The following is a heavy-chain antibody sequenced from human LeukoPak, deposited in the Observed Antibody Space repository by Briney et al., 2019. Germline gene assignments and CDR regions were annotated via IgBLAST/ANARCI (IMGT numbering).Heavy chain of an antibody. D-gene: IGHD1/OR15-1a*01. CDR2: ISHDGNND. J-gene: IGHJ4*02. V-gene: IGHV3-30*18. CDR3: AKVNNYDDY. Sequence: GRSLRLSCAASGFTFSTFGIHWVRQAPGKGLEWVAAISHDGNNDYYTDSVKGRFTISRDNSKNMIYLQMNSLRGEDSAVYYCAKVNNYDDYWGQGTLVTVSS. CDR1: GFTFSTFG.